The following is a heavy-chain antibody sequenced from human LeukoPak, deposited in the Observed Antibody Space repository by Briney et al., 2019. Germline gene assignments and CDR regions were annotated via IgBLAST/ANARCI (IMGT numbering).Heavy chain of an antibody. D-gene: IGHD3-22*01. V-gene: IGHV4-31*11. CDR3: ARSSGYYQNWFDP. J-gene: IGHJ5*02. CDR1: GGSISSGGYY. Sequence: PSQTLSLTCAVSGGSISSGGYYWSWIRQHPGKGLEWIGYIYYSGSTYYNPSLKSRVTISVDTSKNQFSLKLSSVTAADTAVYYCARSSGYYQNWFDPWGQGTLVTVSS. CDR2: IYYSGST.